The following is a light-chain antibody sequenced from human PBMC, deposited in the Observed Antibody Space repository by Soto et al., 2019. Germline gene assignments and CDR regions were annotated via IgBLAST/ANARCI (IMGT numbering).Light chain of an antibody. CDR3: SSYAGGGTYYV. V-gene: IGLV2-23*01. J-gene: IGLJ1*01. CDR1: SSDVGSSDV. CDR2: EGS. Sequence: QSALTQPASVSGSPGQSITISCTGTSSDVGSSDVVSWFQQHPGKAPKLIIYEGSKRPSGVSNRFSGSKSGNTASLTISWLQAEDEADYYCSSYAGGGTYYVFGTGTKLTV.